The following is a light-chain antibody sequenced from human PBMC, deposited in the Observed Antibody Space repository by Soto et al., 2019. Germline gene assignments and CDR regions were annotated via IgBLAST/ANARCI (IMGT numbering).Light chain of an antibody. CDR1: SSDVGTYDL. Sequence: QSALTQPASVSGSPGQSITISCTGTSSDVGTYDLVSWYQQYPGKGPKLIIYEGTKRPSGVSSRFSGSKSGNTASLTISGLQADDEADYYCCSYAGSPIPVVFGGGTKLTVL. J-gene: IGLJ2*01. CDR3: CSYAGSPIPVV. V-gene: IGLV2-23*01. CDR2: EGT.